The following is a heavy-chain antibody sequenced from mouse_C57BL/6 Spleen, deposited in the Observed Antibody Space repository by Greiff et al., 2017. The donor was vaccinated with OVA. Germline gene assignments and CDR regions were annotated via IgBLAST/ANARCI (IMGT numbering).Heavy chain of an antibody. CDR1: GYTFTSYW. V-gene: IGHV1-69*01. CDR3: ARLDSYYFDY. Sequence: VQLQQSGAELVMPGASVKLSCKASGYTFTSYWMHWVKQRPGQGLEWIGEIDPSDSYTNYNQKFKGKSTLTVDKSSSTAYMQLSSLTSEDSAVYHCARLDSYYFDYWGQGTTLTVSS. CDR2: IDPSDSYT. J-gene: IGHJ2*01.